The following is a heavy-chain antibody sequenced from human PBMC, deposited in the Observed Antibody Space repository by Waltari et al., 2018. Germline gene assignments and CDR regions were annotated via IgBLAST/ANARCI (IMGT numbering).Heavy chain of an antibody. CDR1: GLPMSPTW. J-gene: IGHJ4*02. V-gene: IGHV4-4*02. D-gene: IGHD2-15*01. CDR3: TKNAAYNLDY. Sequence: QVHLQESDPGLVKPSGTLSLTCDVSGLPMSPTWWSWVRQAPGKGLEWIGEVFHNGVTNYNPSLRGRVTISVDTSKNQFSLQMSYVTAADTAVYFCTKNAAYNLDYWGQGTLVTVSS. CDR2: VFHNGVT.